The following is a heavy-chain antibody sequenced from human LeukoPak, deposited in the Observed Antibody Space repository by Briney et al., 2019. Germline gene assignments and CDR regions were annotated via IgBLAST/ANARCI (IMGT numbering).Heavy chain of an antibody. CDR2: IYYSGSA. CDR3: ARHFRHFDY. CDR1: GGSISSSSYY. Sequence: PSETLSLTCTVSGGSISSSSYYWGWIRQPPGKGLEWIGSIYYSGSAYYNPSLKSRVTISVDTSKNQSSLKLSSVTAADTAVYYCARHFRHFDYWGQGTLVTVSS. J-gene: IGHJ4*02. V-gene: IGHV4-39*01.